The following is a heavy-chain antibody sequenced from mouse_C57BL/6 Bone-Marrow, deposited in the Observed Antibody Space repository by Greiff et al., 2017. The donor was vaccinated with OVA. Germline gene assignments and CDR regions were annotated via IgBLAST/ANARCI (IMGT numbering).Heavy chain of an antibody. CDR1: GFTFSSYG. Sequence: EVNVVESGGDLVKPGGSLKLSCAASGFTFSSYGMSWVRQTPDKRLEWVATISSGGSYTYYPDSVKGRFTISRDNAKNTLYLQMSSLKSEDTAMYYCARHDGYYWRFAYWGQGTLVTVSA. CDR2: ISSGGSYT. J-gene: IGHJ3*01. CDR3: ARHDGYYWRFAY. D-gene: IGHD2-3*01. V-gene: IGHV5-6*01.